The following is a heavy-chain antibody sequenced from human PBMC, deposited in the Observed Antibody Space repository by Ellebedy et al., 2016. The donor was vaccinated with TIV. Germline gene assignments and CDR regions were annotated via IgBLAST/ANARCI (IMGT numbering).Heavy chain of an antibody. V-gene: IGHV3-33*01. D-gene: IGHD6-13*01. Sequence: GGSLRLSCAASGFTFSSYGMHWVRQAPGKGLEWVAVIWYDGSNKYYADSVKGRFTISRDNSKNTLYLQMNSLRVEDTAVYYCARWNRSSSWYVRVVYYYYGMDVWGQGTTVTVSS. CDR1: GFTFSSYG. J-gene: IGHJ6*02. CDR3: ARWNRSSSWYVRVVYYYYGMDV. CDR2: IWYDGSNK.